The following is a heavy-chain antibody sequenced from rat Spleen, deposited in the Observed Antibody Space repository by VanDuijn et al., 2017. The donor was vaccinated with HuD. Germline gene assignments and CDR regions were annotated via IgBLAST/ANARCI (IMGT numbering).Heavy chain of an antibody. Sequence: QVQLKESGPGLVQPSQTPSLTCTVSGFSLISYSVHWIRQPPGKGLEWMGGIWGAGSTDYNSALKSRLSITRDTSKSQVFLKMNSLQTDDTATYFCARSYGGYSQHWFVYWGQGTLVTVSS. V-gene: IGHV2-1*01. CDR1: GFSLISYS. D-gene: IGHD1-11*01. J-gene: IGHJ3*01. CDR3: ARSYGGYSQHWFVY. CDR2: IWGAGST.